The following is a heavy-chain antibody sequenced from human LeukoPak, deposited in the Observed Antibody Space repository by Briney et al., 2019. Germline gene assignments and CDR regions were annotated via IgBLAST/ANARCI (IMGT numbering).Heavy chain of an antibody. CDR1: GFTFSSYA. J-gene: IGHJ4*02. CDR3: ARDVPVGLLDY. CDR2: ISYDGSNK. V-gene: IGHV3-30-3*01. Sequence: GGSLRLSCAASGFTFSSYAMHWVRQAPGKGLEWVAVISYDGSNKYYADSVKGRFTISRDNSKHTLYLQMNSLRAEDTAVYYCARDVPVGLLDYWGQGTLVTVSS. D-gene: IGHD3/OR15-3a*01.